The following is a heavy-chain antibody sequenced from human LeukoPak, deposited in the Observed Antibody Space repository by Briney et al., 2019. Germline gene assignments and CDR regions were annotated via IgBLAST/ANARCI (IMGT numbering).Heavy chain of an antibody. V-gene: IGHV4-4*02. CDR2: IYHSGST. D-gene: IGHD2-2*01. Sequence: SETLSLTCAVSGGSISSSNWWSWVRQPPGKGLEWIGEIYHSGSTNYNPSLKSRVTISVDKSKNQFSLKLSSVTAADTAVYYRARRGDCSSTSCYDGAYYFDYWGQGTLVTVSS. J-gene: IGHJ4*02. CDR3: ARRGDCSSTSCYDGAYYFDY. CDR1: GGSISSSNW.